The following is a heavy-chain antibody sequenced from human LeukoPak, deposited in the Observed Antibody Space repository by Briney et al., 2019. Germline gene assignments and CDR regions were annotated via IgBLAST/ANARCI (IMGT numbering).Heavy chain of an antibody. J-gene: IGHJ4*02. CDR3: ARVPGLDMYYFDY. V-gene: IGHV4-59*01. CDR2: IYYSGST. Sequence: PSETLSLTCTVSGGSISGFCWSWIRQPPGKGLEWIGYIYYSGSTNYNPSLKSRVTISVDTSKNQFSLKLSSVTAADTAAYYCARVPGLDMYYFDYWGQGSLVTISS. CDR1: GGSISGFC. D-gene: IGHD3/OR15-3a*01.